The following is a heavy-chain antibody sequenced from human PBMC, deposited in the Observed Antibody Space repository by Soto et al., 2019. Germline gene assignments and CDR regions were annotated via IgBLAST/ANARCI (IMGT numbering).Heavy chain of an antibody. V-gene: IGHV3-23*01. Sequence: GSLRLSCAASGFTFSSYAMSWVRQAPGKGLEWVSAISGSGGSTYYADSVKGRFTISRDNPKNTLYLQMNSLRAEDTAVYYCAKASNVNVRYSYYYMDVWGKGTTVTVSS. J-gene: IGHJ6*03. CDR1: GFTFSSYA. D-gene: IGHD1-1*01. CDR3: AKASNVNVRYSYYYMDV. CDR2: ISGSGGST.